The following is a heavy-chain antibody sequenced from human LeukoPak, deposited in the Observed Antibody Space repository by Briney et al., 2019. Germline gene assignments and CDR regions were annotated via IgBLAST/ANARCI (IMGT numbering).Heavy chain of an antibody. CDR1: GGSISSSSYY. V-gene: IGHV4-39*07. CDR3: ARGRWFGDY. J-gene: IGHJ4*02. D-gene: IGHD3-10*01. Sequence: SETLSLTCTVSGGSISSSSYYWGWIRQPPGKGLEWIGSIYYSGSTYYNPSLKSRVTISVDTSKNQFSLKLSSVTAADTAVYYCARGRWFGDYWGQGTLVTVSS. CDR2: IYYSGST.